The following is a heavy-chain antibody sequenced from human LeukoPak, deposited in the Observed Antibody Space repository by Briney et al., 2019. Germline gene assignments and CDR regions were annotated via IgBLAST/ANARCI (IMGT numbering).Heavy chain of an antibody. Sequence: SVKVSFKASGGTFSSYAISWVRQAPGRGLEGMGMIIPIFGIANYAQKFQGRVTITADKSTSTAYMELSSLRSEDTAVYYCARDLPESYYDSRGTDAFDIWGQGTMVTVSS. V-gene: IGHV1-69*04. D-gene: IGHD3-22*01. J-gene: IGHJ3*02. CDR1: GGTFSSYA. CDR2: IIPIFGIA. CDR3: ARDLPESYYDSRGTDAFDI.